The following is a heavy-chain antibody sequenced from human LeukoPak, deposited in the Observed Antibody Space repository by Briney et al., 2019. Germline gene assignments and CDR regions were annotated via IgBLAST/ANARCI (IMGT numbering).Heavy chain of an antibody. J-gene: IGHJ4*02. V-gene: IGHV3-7*01. CDR3: ARERTSLFDY. CDR1: GFTFSNYW. CDR2: IKQDGSDK. D-gene: IGHD1-7*01. Sequence: GGSLRLSCAASGFTFSNYWMSWVRQSPGKGLEWVANIKQDGSDKYYLDSVKGRFTISRDSAKNSLYLQMNSLRAEDTAVYYCARERTSLFDYWGQGTLVSVSS.